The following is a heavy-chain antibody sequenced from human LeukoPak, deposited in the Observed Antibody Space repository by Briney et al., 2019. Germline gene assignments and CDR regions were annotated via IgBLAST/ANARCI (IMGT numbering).Heavy chain of an antibody. V-gene: IGHV4-59*01. J-gene: IGHJ6*03. CDR2: IYYSGST. CDR1: GGSISSYY. D-gene: IGHD2/OR15-2a*01. CDR3: ARLQFYDSTGYTPGYYMDV. Sequence: SETLSLTCTVSGGSISSYYWSWIRQPPGKGLEWTGYIYYSGSTNYNPSLKSRVTISVDTSKNQFSLKLSSVTAADTAVYYCARLQFYDSTGYTPGYYMDVWGKGITVTVSS.